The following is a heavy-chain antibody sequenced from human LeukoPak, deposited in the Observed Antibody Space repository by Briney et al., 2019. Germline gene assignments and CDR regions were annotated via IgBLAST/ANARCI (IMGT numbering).Heavy chain of an antibody. V-gene: IGHV4-39*07. D-gene: IGHD1-1*01. Sequence: SETLSLTCTVSGGSISSSGYYWGWIRQPPGKGLEWIGSIYHSGSTYYDPSLKSRVTISVDTSKNQFSLKLSSVTAADTAVYYCARGNWNDVVGYYFDYWGQGTLVTVSS. CDR2: IYHSGST. CDR1: GGSISSSGYY. CDR3: ARGNWNDVVGYYFDY. J-gene: IGHJ4*02.